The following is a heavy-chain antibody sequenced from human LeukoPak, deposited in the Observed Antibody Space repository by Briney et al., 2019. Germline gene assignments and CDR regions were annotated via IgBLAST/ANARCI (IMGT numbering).Heavy chain of an antibody. Sequence: ASVKVSFKASGYTFTGYYMHWVRQAPGQGLEWMGWINPNSGGTNYAPKFQGRVTMTRDTSISTAYMELSRLRSDDTAVYYCARPAFGSGSYYLNWFDPWGQGTLVTVSS. CDR1: GYTFTGYY. V-gene: IGHV1-2*02. J-gene: IGHJ5*02. CDR3: ARPAFGSGSYYLNWFDP. D-gene: IGHD3-10*01. CDR2: INPNSGGT.